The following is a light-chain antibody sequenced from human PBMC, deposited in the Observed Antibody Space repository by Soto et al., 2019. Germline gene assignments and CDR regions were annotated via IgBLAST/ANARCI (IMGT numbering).Light chain of an antibody. CDR3: QQYGSSPT. J-gene: IGKJ1*01. CDR1: QSVSSSY. V-gene: IGKV3-20*01. Sequence: EIVLTQSPGTLSLSPGERATLSCRASQSVSSSYLAWYQQKPGQAPRLLIYGASTRATGIPARFSGSGSGTEFTLTISRLEPEDFAVYYCQQYGSSPTFGQGTKVDIK. CDR2: GAS.